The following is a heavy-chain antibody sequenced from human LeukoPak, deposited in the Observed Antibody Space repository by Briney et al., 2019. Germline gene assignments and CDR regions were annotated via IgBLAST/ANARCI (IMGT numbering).Heavy chain of an antibody. V-gene: IGHV3-21*01. Sequence: GESLKISCAASGFTFSSYSMNWVRQAPGKGLEWVSSISSSGSYIYYADSVKGRFTISRDNAKNSLYLQMNSLRAEDTAVYYCARGYYGDPSQVYYFDYWGQGTLVTVSS. CDR3: ARGYYGDPSQVYYFDY. CDR2: ISSSGSYI. CDR1: GFTFSSYS. J-gene: IGHJ4*02. D-gene: IGHD4-17*01.